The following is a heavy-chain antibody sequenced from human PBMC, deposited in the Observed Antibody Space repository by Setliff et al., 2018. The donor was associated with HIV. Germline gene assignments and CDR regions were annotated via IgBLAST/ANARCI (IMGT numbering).Heavy chain of an antibody. Sequence: GGSLRLSCAASGFTFSSDWMHWVRQAPGKGLVWVSRIHGDGSSTSYADSVKGRFTISRDNAKNTLYLQVNSLRAEDTAVYYCVRSDRGGVDYWGQGTLVTVSS. V-gene: IGHV3-74*01. CDR1: GFTFSSDW. CDR3: VRSDRGGVDY. D-gene: IGHD3-22*01. J-gene: IGHJ4*02. CDR2: IHGDGSST.